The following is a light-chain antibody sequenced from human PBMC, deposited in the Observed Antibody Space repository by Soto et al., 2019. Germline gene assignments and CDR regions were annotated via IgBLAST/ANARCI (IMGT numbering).Light chain of an antibody. CDR3: HQYNDWPAYT. Sequence: EIVMTQSPANLSVSPGGRATLSCRASQTVHSNLAWYQHKSGQAPRLLIYGATTRATGIPARISGSGSGTEFTLTITSLQSEDSAVYFCHQYNDWPAYTFGPGTKLEIK. CDR2: GAT. V-gene: IGKV3-15*01. CDR1: QTVHSN. J-gene: IGKJ2*01.